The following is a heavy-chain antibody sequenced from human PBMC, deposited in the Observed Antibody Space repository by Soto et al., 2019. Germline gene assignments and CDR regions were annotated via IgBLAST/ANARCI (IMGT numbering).Heavy chain of an antibody. CDR1: GYTCPSYD. CDR3: ARGLGGYRYGSVWFDP. CDR2: MNPNSGNT. D-gene: IGHD5-18*01. Sequence: QVQLVQSGSEVKKPGASVKVSCKASGYTCPSYDINWVRQATGQGLARMGWMNPNSGNTGYPQKFPGRVTMTRNTAISRAYVELSSLRSTDTAVYYCARGLGGYRYGSVWFDPSVQGTLVTVS. J-gene: IGHJ5*02. V-gene: IGHV1-8*01.